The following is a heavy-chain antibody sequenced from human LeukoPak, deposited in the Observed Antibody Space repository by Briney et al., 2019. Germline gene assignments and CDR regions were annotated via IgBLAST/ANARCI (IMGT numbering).Heavy chain of an antibody. J-gene: IGHJ6*03. D-gene: IGHD1-26*01. CDR1: GGSISSFY. V-gene: IGHV4-59*01. Sequence: SETLSLTCTVSGGSISSFYWRWLRQPPGRGREWIGYIYYSGSTDYNPSLKSRVTISVDTSKNQFSLRLSSVTAADTAVYYCARMVGWGARRYYYYYMDVWGKGTTVTISS. CDR2: IYYSGST. CDR3: ARMVGWGARRYYYYYMDV.